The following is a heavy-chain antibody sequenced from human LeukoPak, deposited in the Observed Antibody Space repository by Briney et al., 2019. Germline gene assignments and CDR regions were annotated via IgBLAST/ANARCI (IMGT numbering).Heavy chain of an antibody. J-gene: IGHJ1*01. Sequence: GASVKVSCKASGYTFTNYDINWVRHATGQGLEWMGWMNPNSANTGYAQKFLGRVTMTRNTSISTAYMDLSSLRYEDTAVYYCAMYDSSGYRHFHHWGQGTLVTVSS. CDR2: MNPNSANT. CDR1: GYTFTNYD. CDR3: AMYDSSGYRHFHH. D-gene: IGHD3-22*01. V-gene: IGHV1-8*01.